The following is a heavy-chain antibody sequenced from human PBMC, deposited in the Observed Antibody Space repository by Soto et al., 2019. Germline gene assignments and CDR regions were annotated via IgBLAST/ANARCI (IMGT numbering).Heavy chain of an antibody. D-gene: IGHD2-15*01. J-gene: IGHJ4*02. Sequence: GESLKISCQGSGYSFTNYWIGWVRQMPGKGLEWVGIIYPGDSDTRYSPSFQGQVTISADKSIRTAYLQWNSLKASDTAMYYCAKHLAHSGGHQLYFDYWGQGTLVTVSS. CDR3: AKHLAHSGGHQLYFDY. V-gene: IGHV5-51*01. CDR1: GYSFTNYW. CDR2: IYPGDSDT.